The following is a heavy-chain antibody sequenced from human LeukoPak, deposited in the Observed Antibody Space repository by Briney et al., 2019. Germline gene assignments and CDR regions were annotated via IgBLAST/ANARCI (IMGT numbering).Heavy chain of an antibody. V-gene: IGHV4-59*01. Sequence: PSETLSLTCTVSGGSISSYYWSWIRQPPGKGLEWIGYIYYSGSTNYNPSLKSRVTISVDTSKNQFSLKLSSVTAADTAVYYCARASPAYYYDSSGYGGVQRFDPWGQGTLVTVSS. D-gene: IGHD3-22*01. J-gene: IGHJ5*02. CDR3: ARASPAYYYDSSGYGGVQRFDP. CDR1: GGSISSYY. CDR2: IYYSGST.